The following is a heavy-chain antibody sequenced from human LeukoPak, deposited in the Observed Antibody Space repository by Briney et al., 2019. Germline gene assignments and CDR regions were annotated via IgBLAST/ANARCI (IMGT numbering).Heavy chain of an antibody. CDR3: ARVATRTTYYFDY. D-gene: IGHD1/OR15-1a*01. J-gene: IGHJ4*02. CDR1: GGSISSYY. Sequence: SETLSLTCTVSGGSISSYYWGWIRQPPGKGLEWIGIIYYSGSTYYNPSLKSRVTISVDTSKNQFSLKLSSVTAADTAVYYCARVATRTTYYFDYWGQGTLVTVSS. CDR2: IYYSGST. V-gene: IGHV4-39*07.